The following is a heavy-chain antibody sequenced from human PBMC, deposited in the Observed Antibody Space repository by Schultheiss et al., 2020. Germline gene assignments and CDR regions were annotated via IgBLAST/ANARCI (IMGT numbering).Heavy chain of an antibody. V-gene: IGHV4-4*07. CDR3: ATSGREVLDY. D-gene: IGHD3-10*01. J-gene: IGHJ4*02. Sequence: SETLSLTCTVSGGSNSRYYWNWIRQPAGKGLEWVGRIYSSGSTNYNPSLKSRVTMSVDMSKNQFSLKLSSVTAADAAVYYCATSGREVLDYWGQGTLVTVSS. CDR2: IYSSGST. CDR1: GGSNSRYY.